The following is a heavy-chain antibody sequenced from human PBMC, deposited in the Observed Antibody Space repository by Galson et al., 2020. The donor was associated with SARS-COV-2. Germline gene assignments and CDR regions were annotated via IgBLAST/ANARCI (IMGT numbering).Heavy chain of an antibody. CDR3: ARGDSGYYSEYYFDY. CDR2: IYYSGST. J-gene: IGHJ4*02. CDR1: GDSISSYY. V-gene: IGHV4-59*08. Sequence: SETLSLTCTVSGDSISSYYWSWIRQPPGKGLEWIGYIYYSGSTNYNPSLKSRVTISVDTSKNQFSLKLSSVTAADTAVYYCARGDSGYYSEYYFDYWGQGTLVTVSS. D-gene: IGHD3-22*01.